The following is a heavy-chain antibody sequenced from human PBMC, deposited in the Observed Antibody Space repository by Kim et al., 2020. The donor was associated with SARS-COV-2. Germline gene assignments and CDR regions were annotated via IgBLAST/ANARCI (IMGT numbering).Heavy chain of an antibody. D-gene: IGHD3-22*01. CDR3: AGAGDNWNYVPYDSSGLTSGGNNY. Sequence: GGSLRLSCAASGFTFSSYGMHWVRQAPGKGLEWVAVISYDGSNKYYADSVKGRFTISRDNSKNTLYLQMNSLRAEDTAVYYCAGAGDNWNYVPYDSSGLTSGGNNYWGQGKLVTVSS. J-gene: IGHJ4*02. CDR2: ISYDGSNK. CDR1: GFTFSSYG. V-gene: IGHV3-30*03.